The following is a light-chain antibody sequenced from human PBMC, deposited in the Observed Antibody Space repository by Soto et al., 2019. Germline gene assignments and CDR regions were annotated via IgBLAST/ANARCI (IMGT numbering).Light chain of an antibody. CDR3: KSYAGSNPYV. CDR2: EVV. V-gene: IGLV2-8*01. CDR1: KTDIGVYDF. Sequence: QSVLTQPPSASGSPGQSVTISCTGTKTDIGVYDFVSWYQHHPGKAPRLIIYEVVQRPSGVPDRLSGSKSGNTASLTVSGLQAADEADYFCKSYAGSNPYVFGSGTQVTVL. J-gene: IGLJ1*01.